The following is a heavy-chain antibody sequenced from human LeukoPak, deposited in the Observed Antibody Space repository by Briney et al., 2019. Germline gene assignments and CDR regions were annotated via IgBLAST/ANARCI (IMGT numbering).Heavy chain of an antibody. Sequence: PGGSLRLSCVASGFNFSNDWMSWVRQAPGKGLEWVANIKKDGGDKYYADSVKGRFTISRDNTKNSLYLQVNSLRVEDTAIYYCARGLWYYWGQGTLVTVSS. CDR2: IKKDGGDK. V-gene: IGHV3-7*01. D-gene: IGHD3-10*01. CDR1: GFNFSNDW. CDR3: ARGLWYY. J-gene: IGHJ4*02.